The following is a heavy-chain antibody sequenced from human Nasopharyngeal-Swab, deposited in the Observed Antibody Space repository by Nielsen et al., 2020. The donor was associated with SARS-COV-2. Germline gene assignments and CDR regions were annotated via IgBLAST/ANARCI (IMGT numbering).Heavy chain of an antibody. CDR2: ISGSGGST. CDR3: AKDVLYYDFWSGYYSTTPPFY. Sequence: GSLRLSCAASGFTFSSYAMSWVRQAPGKGLEWVSAISGSGGSTYYADSVKGRFTISRDNSKNTLYLQMNSLRAEDTAVYYCAKDVLYYDFWSGYYSTTPPFYWGQGTLVTVSS. V-gene: IGHV3-23*01. J-gene: IGHJ4*02. D-gene: IGHD3-3*01. CDR1: GFTFSSYA.